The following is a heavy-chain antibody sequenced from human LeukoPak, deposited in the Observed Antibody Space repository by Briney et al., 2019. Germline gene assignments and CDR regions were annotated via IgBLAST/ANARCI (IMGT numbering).Heavy chain of an antibody. CDR2: IYTSGST. V-gene: IGHV4-4*07. J-gene: IGHJ6*03. CDR3: ARALYYYYYYMDV. CDR1: GYSISSSYY. Sequence: SETLSLTCTVSGYSISSSYYWSWIRQPAGKGLEWIGRIYTSGSTKYNPSLKSRVTISVDTSKNQFSLKLSSVTAADTAVYYCARALYYYYYYMDVWGKGTTVTISS.